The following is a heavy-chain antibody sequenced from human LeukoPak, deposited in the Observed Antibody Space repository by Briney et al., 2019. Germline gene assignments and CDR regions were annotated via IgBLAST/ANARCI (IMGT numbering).Heavy chain of an antibody. V-gene: IGHV1-18*01. CDR2: ISAYNGNT. D-gene: IGHD3-10*01. J-gene: IGHJ4*02. Sequence: ASVKVSCKASGYTFTSYGISWVRQAPGQGLEWMGWISAYNGNTNYAQKLQGRVTMTTDTSTSTAYMELRSLRSDDTAVYYCARVPDPPLITMVRGVNFDYWGQGTLVTVSS. CDR1: GYTFTSYG. CDR3: ARVPDPPLITMVRGVNFDY.